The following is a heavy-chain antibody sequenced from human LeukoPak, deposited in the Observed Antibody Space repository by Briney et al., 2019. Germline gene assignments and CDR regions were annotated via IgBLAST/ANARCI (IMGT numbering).Heavy chain of an antibody. V-gene: IGHV1-46*01. CDR1: GYTVTRYY. J-gene: IGHJ4*02. Sequence: ASVKVSCKTSGYTVTRYYMHWVRQAPGQGLECMGVINPSGGSTRYPQKFQGRVTMTRDTSTSTVYMELSSLRSDDTAVYFCAREAFIEMTTIASAFDFWGQGTLVTVSS. D-gene: IGHD5-24*01. CDR3: AREAFIEMTTIASAFDF. CDR2: INPSGGST.